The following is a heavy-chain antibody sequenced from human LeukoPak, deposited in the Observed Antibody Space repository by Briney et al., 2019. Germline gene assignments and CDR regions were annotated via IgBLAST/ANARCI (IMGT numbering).Heavy chain of an antibody. J-gene: IGHJ3*02. CDR2: IYFSGIT. CDR1: GGPISSYY. CDR3: ARARYSSGYYVDAFDI. D-gene: IGHD3-22*01. Sequence: PSETLSLTCTVSGGPISSYYWSWIRQPPGKGLECMCYIYFSGITNYNPSLKGRATISVDTSKNQFSLKLSSVTAADTVVYYCARARYSSGYYVDAFDIWGQGTMVTVSS. V-gene: IGHV4-59*01.